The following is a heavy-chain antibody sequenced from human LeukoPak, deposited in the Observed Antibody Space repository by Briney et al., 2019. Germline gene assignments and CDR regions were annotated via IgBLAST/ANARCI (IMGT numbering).Heavy chain of an antibody. J-gene: IGHJ3*02. CDR1: GYTFTSYA. V-gene: IGHV1-3*01. Sequence: GASVKVSCKASGYTFTSYAMHWVRQAPGQRLEWMGWMNAGNGNTKYSQKFQGRVTITRDTSASTAYMELSSLRSEDTAVYYCARDPDTDAFDIWGQGTMVTVSS. CDR3: ARDPDTDAFDI. D-gene: IGHD2-2*02. CDR2: MNAGNGNT.